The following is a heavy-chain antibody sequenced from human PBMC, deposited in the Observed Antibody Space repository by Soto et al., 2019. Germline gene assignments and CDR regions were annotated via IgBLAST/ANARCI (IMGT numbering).Heavy chain of an antibody. Sequence: PGGSLRLSCAASGFTFSSYSMNWVRQAPGKGLEWVSVISYDGSNKYYADSVKGRFTISRDNSKNTLYLQMNSLRAEDTAVYYCAKDFEVGYALVYWGQGTLVTVSS. CDR2: ISYDGSNK. D-gene: IGHD2-8*01. CDR3: AKDFEVGYALVY. J-gene: IGHJ4*02. V-gene: IGHV3-30*18. CDR1: GFTFSSYS.